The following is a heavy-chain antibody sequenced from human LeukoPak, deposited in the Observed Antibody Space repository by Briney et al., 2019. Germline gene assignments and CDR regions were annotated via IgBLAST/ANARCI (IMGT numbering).Heavy chain of an antibody. V-gene: IGHV4-34*01. J-gene: IGHJ4*02. CDR3: ARGRYVTTRGGAAAGFLDY. D-gene: IGHD6-13*01. CDR2: INHGGST. Sequence: SETLSLTCAVSGGSFSGHYWNWIRQPPGKGLEWIGEINHGGSTNYNPSLKSRVTISVDTSQKQFSLRLSSVTAADTAVYYCARGRYVTTRGGAAAGFLDYWGQGTLVTVST. CDR1: GGSFSGHY.